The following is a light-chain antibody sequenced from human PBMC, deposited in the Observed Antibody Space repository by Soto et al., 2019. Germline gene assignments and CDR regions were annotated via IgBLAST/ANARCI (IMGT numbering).Light chain of an antibody. J-gene: IGKJ1*01. CDR2: AAS. CDR1: QTISSW. Sequence: DIQMTQSPSTLSASVGDRVTITCRASQTISSWLAWYQQKPGKAPKLLIYAASSLQTGVPSRFSGSGSGTDFTLTISSLQPEDFATYYCHQYNSYWTFGQGTKVDIK. CDR3: HQYNSYWT. V-gene: IGKV1-5*01.